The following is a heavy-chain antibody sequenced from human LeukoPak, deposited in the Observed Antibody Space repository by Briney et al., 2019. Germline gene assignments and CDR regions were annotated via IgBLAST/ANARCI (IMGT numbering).Heavy chain of an antibody. CDR2: IKQDGSEK. CDR3: ARVAEAAAFDS. Sequence: GGSLRLSCAASGFTVSGNYMNWLRQAPGKGLEWVANIKQDGSEKYYVDSVKGRFTISRDNSKNSLYLQMNSLRAEDTAVYYCARVAEAAAFDSWGQGTLVTVSS. J-gene: IGHJ4*02. V-gene: IGHV3-7*01. D-gene: IGHD6-13*01. CDR1: GFTVSGNY.